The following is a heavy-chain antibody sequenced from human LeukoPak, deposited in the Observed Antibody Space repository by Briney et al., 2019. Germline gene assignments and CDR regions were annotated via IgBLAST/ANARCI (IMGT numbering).Heavy chain of an antibody. J-gene: IGHJ5*02. CDR1: GFTFSSYA. CDR2: ISGSGGST. Sequence: GGSLRLSCAASGFTFSSYAMSWVRQAPGKGLEWVSAISGSGGSTYYADSVKGRFTISRGNSKNTLYLQMNSLRAEDTAVYYCAKALAARPTYNWFDPWGQGTLVTVSS. V-gene: IGHV3-23*01. D-gene: IGHD6-6*01. CDR3: AKALAARPTYNWFDP.